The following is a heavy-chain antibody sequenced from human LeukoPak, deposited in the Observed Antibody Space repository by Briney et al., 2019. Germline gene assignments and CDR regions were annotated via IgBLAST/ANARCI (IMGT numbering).Heavy chain of an antibody. J-gene: IGHJ3*01. CDR3: ARQRTTFDAIDV. D-gene: IGHD1-1*01. V-gene: IGHV5-51*01. CDR1: GYSFSSHW. CDR2: IYPGDSDT. Sequence: GKSLKISCKGSGYSFSSHWIGWVRQMPGKGLEWMGIIYPGDSDTRYSPSFQGQVTISVDKSLRSAYLQWRAPKASDTAMYFCARQRTTFDAIDVWGQGTMVTVS.